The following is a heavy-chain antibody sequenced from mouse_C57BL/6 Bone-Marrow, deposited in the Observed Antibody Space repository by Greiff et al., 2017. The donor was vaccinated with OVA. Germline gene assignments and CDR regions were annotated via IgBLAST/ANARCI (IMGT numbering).Heavy chain of an antibody. Sequence: DVKLVESGGGLVQPGGSLSLSCAASGFTFTDYYMSWVRQPPGKALEWLGFIRNKANGYTTEYSASVKGRFTISRDNSQSILYLQMNALRAEDSATYYCARAPLYYGSSSYWYFDVWGTGTTVTVSS. CDR1: GFTFTDYY. V-gene: IGHV7-3*01. D-gene: IGHD1-1*01. CDR2: IRNKANGYTT. CDR3: ARAPLYYGSSSYWYFDV. J-gene: IGHJ1*03.